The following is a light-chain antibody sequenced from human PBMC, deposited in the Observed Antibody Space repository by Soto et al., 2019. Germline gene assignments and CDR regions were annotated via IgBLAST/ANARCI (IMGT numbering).Light chain of an antibody. V-gene: IGKV3-11*01. CDR2: DAS. CDR3: QQSAT. J-gene: IGKJ3*01. CDR1: QSVSSY. Sequence: EIVLTQSPATLSLSPGERATLSCRASQSVSSYLAWYQQKPGQALRLLIYDASSRPPGIPDRFSGSGSGTDFTLTISRLEPEDFAVYYCQQSATFGPGTKVDIK.